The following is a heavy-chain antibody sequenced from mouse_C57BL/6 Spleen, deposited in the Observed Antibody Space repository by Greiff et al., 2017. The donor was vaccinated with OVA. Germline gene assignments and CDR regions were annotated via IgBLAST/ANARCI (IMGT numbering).Heavy chain of an antibody. J-gene: IGHJ2*01. CDR1: GYTFTSYW. CDR2: IDPSDSET. D-gene: IGHD1-1*01. V-gene: IGHV1-52*01. Sequence: VQLQQPGAELVRPGSSVKLSCKASGYTFTSYWMHWVKQRPIQGLEWIGNIDPSDSETHYNQKFKDKATLTVDKSSSTAYMQLSSLTSEDSAVYYCAREITTVVAEDFDYWGQGTTLTVSS. CDR3: AREITTVVAEDFDY.